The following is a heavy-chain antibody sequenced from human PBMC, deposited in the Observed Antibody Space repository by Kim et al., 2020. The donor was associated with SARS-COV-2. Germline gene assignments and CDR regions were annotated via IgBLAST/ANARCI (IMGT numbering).Heavy chain of an antibody. V-gene: IGHV4-39*01. D-gene: IGHD2-2*01. CDR1: GGSISSSSYY. J-gene: IGHJ6*02. CDR2: IYYSGST. CDR3: ASIRLGYCSSTSCYFSSYYYYGMDV. Sequence: SETLSLTCTVSGGSISSSSYYWGWIRQPPGKGLEWIGSIYYSGSTYYNPSLKSRVTISVDTSKNQFSLKLSSVTAADTAVYYCASIRLGYCSSTSCYFSSYYYYGMDVWGQGTTVTVSS.